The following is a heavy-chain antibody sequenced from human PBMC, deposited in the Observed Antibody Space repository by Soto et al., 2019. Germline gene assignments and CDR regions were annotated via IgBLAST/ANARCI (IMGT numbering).Heavy chain of an antibody. CDR3: ARGGTFAYDTSGYSVY. D-gene: IGHD3-22*01. CDR2: INPKSGGT. Sequence: AAVKVSCKTSGYTVSAYYMHCVRQAPGQGLEWMGWINPKSGGTLYAQKFQGRVTMTRDTSISTAYMELSRLRSDDTAVYYCARGGTFAYDTSGYSVYWGQGTLVTVSS. V-gene: IGHV1-2*02. J-gene: IGHJ4*02. CDR1: GYTVSAYY.